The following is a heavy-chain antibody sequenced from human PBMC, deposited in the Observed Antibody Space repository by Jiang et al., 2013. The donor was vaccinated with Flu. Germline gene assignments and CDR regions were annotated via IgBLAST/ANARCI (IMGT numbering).Heavy chain of an antibody. CDR2: IYYSGST. J-gene: IGHJ5*02. D-gene: IGHD1-26*01. V-gene: IGHV4-34*01. CDR3: ARSPGAIVGATIAWFDP. CDR1: GGSFSGYY. Sequence: LLKPSETLSLTCAVYGGSFSGYYWGWIRQPPGKGLEWIGSIYYSGSTNYNPSLKSRVTISVDTSKNQFSLKLSSVTAADTAVYYCARSPGAIVGATIAWFDPWGQGTLVTVSS.